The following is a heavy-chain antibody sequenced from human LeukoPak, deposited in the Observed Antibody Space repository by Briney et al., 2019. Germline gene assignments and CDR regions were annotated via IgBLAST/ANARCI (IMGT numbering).Heavy chain of an antibody. D-gene: IGHD4-23*01. Sequence: ASVKVSCKASGYTYTNYGISWVRQAPGQGLEWMGWISPYNGNTHYAQKFRGRVTMTTDTSTSTVYMELRCLRSDDTAVYYCAGLGYGANFIHYWGQGTLVTVSS. CDR2: ISPYNGNT. J-gene: IGHJ4*02. CDR1: GYTYTNYG. CDR3: AGLGYGANFIHY. V-gene: IGHV1-18*01.